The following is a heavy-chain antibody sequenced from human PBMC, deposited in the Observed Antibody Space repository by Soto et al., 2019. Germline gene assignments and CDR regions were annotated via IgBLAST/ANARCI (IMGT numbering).Heavy chain of an antibody. CDR1: GFTFDDYA. CDR2: ISWNSGSI. D-gene: IGHD6-19*01. Sequence: PGGSLRLSCAASGFTFDDYAMHWVRRAPGKGLEWVSGISWNSGSIGYADSVKGRFTISRDNAKNSLYLQMNSLRAEDTALYYCAKGVDGWYSSGMDVWGQGTTVTVSS. V-gene: IGHV3-9*01. CDR3: AKGVDGWYSSGMDV. J-gene: IGHJ6*02.